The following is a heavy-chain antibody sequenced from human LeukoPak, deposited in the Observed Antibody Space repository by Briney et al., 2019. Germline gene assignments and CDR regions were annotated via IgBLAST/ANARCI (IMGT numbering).Heavy chain of an antibody. CDR1: GGPLSSSKW. J-gene: IGHJ4*02. D-gene: IGHD4-17*01. Sequence: SGTLPLTCAVSGGPLSSSKWWGWVRQPPRKGLEGIGKIYHSGTTNYNPSLKSRVTISVDKSKNQFSLKLSSVTAADTAVYYCARVGSVTKVTIDYWGQGTLVTVAS. V-gene: IGHV4-4*02. CDR2: IYHSGTT. CDR3: ARVGSVTKVTIDY.